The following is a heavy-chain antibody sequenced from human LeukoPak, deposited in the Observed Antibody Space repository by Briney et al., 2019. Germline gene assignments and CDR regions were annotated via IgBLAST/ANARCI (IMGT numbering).Heavy chain of an antibody. CDR1: GFNVMTYG. D-gene: IGHD3-10*01. CDR2: ISYDGGNR. Sequence: PGRSLRLSCAASGFNVMTYGMHWVRQAAGKGLEWVAFISYDGGNRLFGESVKGRFTIARDNSENTVSLQMNTLKTEDTAVYYCAKGLRWFGDFYFNFFDYWGQGILVTVSS. V-gene: IGHV3-30*18. J-gene: IGHJ4*02. CDR3: AKGLRWFGDFYFNFFDY.